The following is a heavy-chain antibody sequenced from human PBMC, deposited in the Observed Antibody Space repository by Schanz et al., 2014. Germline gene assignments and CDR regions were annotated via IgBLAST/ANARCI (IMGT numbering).Heavy chain of an antibody. V-gene: IGHV3-33*01. CDR2: LWHDGSKK. J-gene: IGHJ4*02. Sequence: QVQLVESGGGVVQPGRSLRLSCVASGFTFSSYDVFWVRQAPGKGLEWVAILWHDGSKKYYADSVKGRFTVSRDNSKNTLYLQLNSLRAEDTAVYCCARDFHGYGPHLDYWGQGSLVTVSA. CDR3: ARDFHGYGPHLDY. CDR1: GFTFSSYD. D-gene: IGHD5-12*01.